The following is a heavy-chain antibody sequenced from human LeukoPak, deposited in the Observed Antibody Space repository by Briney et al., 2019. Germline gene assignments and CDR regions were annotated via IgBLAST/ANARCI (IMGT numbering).Heavy chain of an antibody. CDR2: INPNSGGT. V-gene: IGHV1-2*04. D-gene: IGHD1-26*01. CDR3: ARERGRGGRAWDV. Sequence: ASVKVSCKASGYTFTGYYMHWVRQAPGQGLEWMGWINPNSGGTNYAQKFQGWVTMTRDTSISTAYMELGRLRSDDTAVYYCARERGRGGRAWDVWGQGTTVTVSS. J-gene: IGHJ6*02. CDR1: GYTFTGYY.